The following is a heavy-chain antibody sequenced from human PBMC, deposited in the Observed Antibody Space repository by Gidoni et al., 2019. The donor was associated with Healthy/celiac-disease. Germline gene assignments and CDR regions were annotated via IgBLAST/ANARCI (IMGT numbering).Heavy chain of an antibody. J-gene: IGHJ4*02. CDR2: IHYSGGT. V-gene: IGHV4-39*01. D-gene: IGHD2-15*01. CDR3: ARQDLGYCSGGSCYPFDY. CDR1: GGSISSSTYY. Sequence: QLQLQESGPGLVKPSETLSLPCAVPGGSISSSTYYWGWVRQPPGKGLEWIGSIHYSGGTYYNPSLKSRVTISVDTSKNQFSLKLSSVTAADTAVYYCARQDLGYCSGGSCYPFDYWGQGTLVTVSS.